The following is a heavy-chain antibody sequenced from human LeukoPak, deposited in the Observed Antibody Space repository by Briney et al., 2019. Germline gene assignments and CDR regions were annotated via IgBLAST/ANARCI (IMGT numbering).Heavy chain of an antibody. D-gene: IGHD6-13*01. J-gene: IGHJ4*02. Sequence: EWIGSIYYSGSTYYNPSLKSRVTISVDTSKNQFSLKLSSVTAADTAMYYCARRGMGHGGDYWGQGTLVTVSS. CDR2: IYYSGST. CDR3: ARRGMGHGGDY. V-gene: IGHV4-39*07.